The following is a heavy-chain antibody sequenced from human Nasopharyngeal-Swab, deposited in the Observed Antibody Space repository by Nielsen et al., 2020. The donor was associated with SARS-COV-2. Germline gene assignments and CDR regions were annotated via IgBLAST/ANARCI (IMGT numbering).Heavy chain of an antibody. CDR3: AKDISSGWKPAYYFDY. J-gene: IGHJ4*02. CDR2: ISWNSGSI. D-gene: IGHD6-19*01. V-gene: IGHV3-9*01. CDR1: GFTFDDYA. Sequence: SLRLSCAASGFTFDDYAMHWVWQAPGKGLEWVSGISWNSGSIGYADSVKGRFTISRDNAKNSLYLQMNSLRAEDTALYYCAKDISSGWKPAYYFDYWGQGTLVTVSS.